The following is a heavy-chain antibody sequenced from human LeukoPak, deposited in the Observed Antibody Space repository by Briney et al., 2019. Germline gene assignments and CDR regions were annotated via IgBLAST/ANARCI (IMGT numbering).Heavy chain of an antibody. CDR1: GFTFSSYA. D-gene: IGHD6-19*01. J-gene: IGHJ4*02. V-gene: IGHV3-30*04. Sequence: GRSLRLSCAASGFTFSSYAMHWVRQAPGKGLEWVAVISYDGSNKYYADSVKGRFTISRDNSKNTLYLQMNSLRAEDTAVYYCARAPGYSRGWRYFDYWGQGTLVTVSS. CDR2: ISYDGSNK. CDR3: ARAPGYSRGWRYFDY.